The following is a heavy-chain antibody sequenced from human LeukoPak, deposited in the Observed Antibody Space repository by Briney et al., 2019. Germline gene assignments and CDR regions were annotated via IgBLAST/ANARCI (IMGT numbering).Heavy chain of an antibody. CDR1: GGTFSSYA. V-gene: IGHV1-69*13. CDR3: ARITGSYCSSTSCYDYYYYGMDV. CDR2: IIPIFGTA. Sequence: GASVKVSCKASGGTFSSYAISWVRQAPGQGLEWMGGIIPIFGTANYAQKFQGRVTITADESTSTAYMELSSLRSEDTAVYYCARITGSYCSSTSCYDYYYYGMDVWAKGPRSPSP. J-gene: IGHJ6*02. D-gene: IGHD2-2*01.